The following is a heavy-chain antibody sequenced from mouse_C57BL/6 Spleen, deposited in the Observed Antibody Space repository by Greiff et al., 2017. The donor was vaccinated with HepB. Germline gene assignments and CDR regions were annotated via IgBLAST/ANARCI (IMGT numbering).Heavy chain of an antibody. D-gene: IGHD1-1*01. J-gene: IGHJ4*01. Sequence: QVQLQQSGPGLVQPSQSLSITCTVSGFSLTSYGVHWVRQSPGKGLEWLGVIWSGGSTDYNAAFISRLSISKDNSKSQVFFKMNSLQADDTAIYYCARMFYYYGSSLYAMDYWGQGTSVTVSS. CDR3: ARMFYYYGSSLYAMDY. CDR1: GFSLTSYG. V-gene: IGHV2-2*01. CDR2: IWSGGST.